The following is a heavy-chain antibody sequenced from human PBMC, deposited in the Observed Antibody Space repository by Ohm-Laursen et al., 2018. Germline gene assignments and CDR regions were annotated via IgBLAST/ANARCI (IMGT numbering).Heavy chain of an antibody. CDR3: ARGLHYDILTGYSPGDFIDY. CDR2: IWYDGSNK. Sequence: SLRLSCAASGFSFTNYGMHWVRQAPGKGLEWVAVIWYDGSNKYYADSVKGRFTISRDNSKNTLYLQMNSLRAEDTAVYYCARGLHYDILTGYSPGDFIDYWGQGTLVTVSS. J-gene: IGHJ4*02. CDR1: GFSFTNYG. V-gene: IGHV3-33*08. D-gene: IGHD3-9*01.